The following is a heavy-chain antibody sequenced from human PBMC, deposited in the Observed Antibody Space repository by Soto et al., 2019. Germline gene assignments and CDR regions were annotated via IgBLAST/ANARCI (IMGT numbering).Heavy chain of an antibody. Sequence: PSETLSLTCAVYGGSFSGYYWSWIRQPPGKGLEWIGEINHSGSTNYNPSLKSRVTISVDTSKNQFSLKLSSVTAADTAVYYCERGPYSGYFDYWGQGTLVTVSS. J-gene: IGHJ4*02. D-gene: IGHD5-12*01. V-gene: IGHV4-34*01. CDR2: INHSGST. CDR3: ERGPYSGYFDY. CDR1: GGSFSGYY.